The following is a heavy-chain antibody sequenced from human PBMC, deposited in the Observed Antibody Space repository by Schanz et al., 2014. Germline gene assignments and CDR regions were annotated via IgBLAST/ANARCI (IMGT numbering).Heavy chain of an antibody. CDR3: ASGVHVSSLQKGLQF. V-gene: IGHV3-30*03. CDR1: GFTFSSYG. CDR2: ISYDGSNK. J-gene: IGHJ1*01. Sequence: QVQLVESGGGVVQPGRSLRLSCAASGFTFSSYGMHWVRQAPGKGLEWVAVISYDGSNKYYADSVKGRVTISRDNAKNSVSLQMRRLRVEDTAVYYCASGVHVSSLQKGLQFWGRGTLVIVSS. D-gene: IGHD3-10*01.